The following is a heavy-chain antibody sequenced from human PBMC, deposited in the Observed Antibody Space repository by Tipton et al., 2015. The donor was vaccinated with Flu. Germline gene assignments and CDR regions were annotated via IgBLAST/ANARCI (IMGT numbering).Heavy chain of an antibody. V-gene: IGHV3-48*03. J-gene: IGHJ3*01. CDR1: GFTFSSYE. Sequence: GSLRLSCAASGFTFSSYEMNWVRQAPGKGLEWVSYITSSGDSIYYTDSVKGRFTISRDNAKNSLYLQMSSLKAEDTGVYYCASETPGSAKNAFDVWGQGTMVSVSS. D-gene: IGHD2-15*01. CDR2: ITSSGDSI. CDR3: ASETPGSAKNAFDV.